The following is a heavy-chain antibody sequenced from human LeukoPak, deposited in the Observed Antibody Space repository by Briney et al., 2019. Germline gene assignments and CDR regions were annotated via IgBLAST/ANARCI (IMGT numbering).Heavy chain of an antibody. D-gene: IGHD2-15*01. Sequence: ASVKVSCKASGYIFTSYNMYWVRQAPGQGLEWMGIINSSGGSTNYAQKFQGRVTMTRDTSTSTVYMELSSLRSEDTAVYYCARDLGYCSGGSCYTLPFDYWGQGTLVTVSS. CDR3: ARDLGYCSGGSCYTLPFDY. CDR2: INSSGGST. CDR1: GYIFTSYN. V-gene: IGHV1-46*01. J-gene: IGHJ4*02.